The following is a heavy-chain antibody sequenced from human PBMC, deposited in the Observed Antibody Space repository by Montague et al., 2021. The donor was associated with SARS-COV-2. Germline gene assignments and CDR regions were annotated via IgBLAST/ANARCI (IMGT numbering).Heavy chain of an antibody. J-gene: IGHJ4*02. D-gene: IGHD5-18*01. CDR1: GLIFISNA. CDR2: IGGGGRRT. V-gene: IGHV3-23*01. CDR3: AKVGGYSYGLSDY. Sequence: SLRLSCAASGLIFISNAMSWVRQAPGKGLEWVSTIGGGGRRTYYADSVKGRFTISRDNSKNTLYLQMNSLRAEDTAVYYCAKVGGYSYGLSDYWGQGTLVTVST.